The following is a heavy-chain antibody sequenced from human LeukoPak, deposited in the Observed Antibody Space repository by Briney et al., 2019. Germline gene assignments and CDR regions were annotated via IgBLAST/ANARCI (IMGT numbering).Heavy chain of an antibody. D-gene: IGHD3-22*01. CDR2: NNPKCACT. V-gene: IGHV1-2*06. J-gene: IGHJ4*02. CDR1: GYTFIDYY. Sequence: ASVKFSCKASGYTFIDYYMHWVRQAPGEGLDWIGQNNPKCACTNYAQEFEGRVTKNRDTSISTAYMELNKLRSDDTAVYYRARESDSSGYPNYWGQGILVTVSS. CDR3: ARESDSSGYPNY.